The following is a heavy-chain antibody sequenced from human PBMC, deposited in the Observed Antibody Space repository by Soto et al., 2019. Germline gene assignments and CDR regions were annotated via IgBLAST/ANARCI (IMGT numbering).Heavy chain of an antibody. V-gene: IGHV3-21*01. D-gene: IGHD6-6*01. Sequence: LSLSSAASGFNFSNKEMHWVRQAPGKGLEWVSSISSSSSYIYYADSVKGRFTISRDNAKNSLYLQMNSLRAEDTAVYYCARVSISSSTFDYWGQGTLVTVSS. J-gene: IGHJ4*02. CDR1: GFNFSNKE. CDR3: ARVSISSSTFDY. CDR2: ISSSSSYI.